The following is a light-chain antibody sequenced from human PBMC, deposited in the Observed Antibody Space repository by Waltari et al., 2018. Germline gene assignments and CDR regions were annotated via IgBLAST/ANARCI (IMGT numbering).Light chain of an antibody. V-gene: IGLV2-14*01. J-gene: IGLJ2*01. CDR3: SSYTSSSTLI. CDR1: SSDVGGYNY. CDR2: EVS. Sequence: QSALTQPASVSGSPGQSITIPCTGTSSDVGGYNYVSWYQQHPGKAPRLMIYEVSNRPSGVSNRFSGSKSGNTASLTISGLQAEDEADYHCSSYTSSSTLIFGGGTKLTVL.